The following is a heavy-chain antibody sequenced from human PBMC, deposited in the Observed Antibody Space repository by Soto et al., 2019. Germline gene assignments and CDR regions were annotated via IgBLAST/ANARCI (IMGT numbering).Heavy chain of an antibody. CDR1: GFTFSRHS. V-gene: IGHV3-30*04. J-gene: IGHJ5*02. D-gene: IGHD3-3*01. Sequence: GGSLRLSCAASGFTFSRHSIHWVRLTPCRGLEWVLAISRDGSYIYYTDSVKGRFTVSRDNSKNTVFVQMNRLIPDDKALYFCARTRNGGVADSFDALGQRTRVTGCS. CDR3: ARTRNGGVADSFDA. CDR2: ISRDGSYI.